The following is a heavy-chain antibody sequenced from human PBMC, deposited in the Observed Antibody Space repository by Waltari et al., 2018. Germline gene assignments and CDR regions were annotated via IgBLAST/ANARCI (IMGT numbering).Heavy chain of an antibody. D-gene: IGHD3-22*01. J-gene: IGHJ6*03. Sequence: QVQLQESGPGLVKPSETLSLTCTVSGDSITNYYWNWIRQPAGKGLEWIGRIYNSGTTNYDPSYQSRVTMSRDTAQNQFALNLNSVTAADTAVYYCARVSRSSGTYYYYMDVWGTGTTVTVS. CDR2: IYNSGTT. CDR1: GDSITNYY. V-gene: IGHV4-4*07. CDR3: ARVSRSSGTYYYYMDV.